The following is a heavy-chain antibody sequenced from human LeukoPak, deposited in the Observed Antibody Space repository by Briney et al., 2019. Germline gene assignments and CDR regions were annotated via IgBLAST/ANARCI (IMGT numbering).Heavy chain of an antibody. V-gene: IGHV3-7*01. D-gene: IGHD3-10*01. Sequence: PGGSLRLSCAASGFTFSSYWMTWVRQAPGKGLEWVANIKQDGSEKYYVDSVKGRFTISRDNARNSLYLQMNSLRAEDTAVYFCSGNGDNYYGSGSHYRGYWGQGTLVTIFS. CDR3: SGNGDNYYGSGSHYRGY. CDR2: IKQDGSEK. CDR1: GFTFSSYW. J-gene: IGHJ4*02.